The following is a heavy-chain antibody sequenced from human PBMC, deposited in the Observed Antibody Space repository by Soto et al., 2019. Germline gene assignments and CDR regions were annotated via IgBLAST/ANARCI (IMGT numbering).Heavy chain of an antibody. V-gene: IGHV4-61*01. CDR1: GGSFKRGSYS. J-gene: IGHJ4*02. Sequence: QVQLQESGPGLVKPSETLSLTCTVSGGSFKRGSYSWSWSRQPPGKGLEWIGYVYHTGRTSYNPSLKSRVSISMDTSKNQFSLDLDSVTAADTAVYFCARDFAYFDSWGQGTLVTVSS. CDR2: VYHTGRT. D-gene: IGHD3-3*01. CDR3: ARDFAYFDS.